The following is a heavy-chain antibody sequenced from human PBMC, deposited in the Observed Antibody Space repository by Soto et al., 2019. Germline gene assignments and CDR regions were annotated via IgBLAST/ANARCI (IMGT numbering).Heavy chain of an antibody. CDR3: ARLFYYDSSGRNSEY. Sequence: PGESLKISCKVSGYSFTSYWIGWLRQMPGKGLEWMGIIYPGDSDTRYSPSFQGQVTISADKSISTAYLQWSSLKASDTAMYYCARLFYYDSSGRNSEYWGQGTLVSVS. CDR1: GYSFTSYW. CDR2: IYPGDSDT. V-gene: IGHV5-51*01. D-gene: IGHD3-22*01. J-gene: IGHJ4*02.